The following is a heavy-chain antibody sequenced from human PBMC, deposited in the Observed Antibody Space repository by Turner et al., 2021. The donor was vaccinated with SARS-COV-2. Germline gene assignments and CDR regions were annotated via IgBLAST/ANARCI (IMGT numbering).Heavy chain of an antibody. CDR2: MYYSGTT. CDR1: GGPISSYDYY. J-gene: IGHJ4*02. D-gene: IGHD3-16*01. CDR3: ARRGDY. V-gene: IGHV4-39*01. Sequence: QLQESGPGVVKPSETLSIACTVSGGPISSYDYYWDWIRPPPGMVLEWFVSMYYSGTTHYNPALRGRVTISIDTSKKQFSLKVTSVTATDSAVYYCARRGDYWGQGMLVTVSS.